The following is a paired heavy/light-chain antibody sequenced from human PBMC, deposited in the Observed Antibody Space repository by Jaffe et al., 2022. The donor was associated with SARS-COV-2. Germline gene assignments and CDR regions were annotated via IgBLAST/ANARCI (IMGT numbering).Light chain of an antibody. CDR2: WAS. V-gene: IGKV4-1*01. CDR3: QQYYSTPFT. Sequence: DIVMTQSPDSLAVSLGERATINCKSSQSVLYSSNNKNYLAWYQQKPGQPPKLLIYWASTRESGVPDRFSGSGSGTDFTLTISSLQAEDVAVYYCQQYYSTPFTFGGGTKVEIK. J-gene: IGKJ4*01. CDR1: QSVLYSSNNKNY.
Heavy chain of an antibody. V-gene: IGHV3-15*01. D-gene: IGHD2-15*01. Sequence: EVQLVESGGGLVKPGGSLRLSCAASGFTFSNAWMSWVRQAPGKGLEWVGRIKSKTDGGTTDYAAPVKGRFTISRDDSKNTLYLQMNSLKTEDTAVYYCTTAVAATVVIARENEYFQHWGQGTLVTVSS. CDR2: IKSKTDGGTT. CDR3: TTAVAATVVIARENEYFQH. J-gene: IGHJ1*01. CDR1: GFTFSNAW.